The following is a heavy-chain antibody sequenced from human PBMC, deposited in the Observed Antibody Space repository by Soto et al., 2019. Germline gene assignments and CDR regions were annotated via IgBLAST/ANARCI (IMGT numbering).Heavy chain of an antibody. CDR3: ARRSHNYYYYMDV. V-gene: IGHV5-51*01. D-gene: IGHD2-21*01. CDR2: IYPGDSDT. J-gene: IGHJ6*03. Sequence: GESLKISCKGSGYSFTSHWIGWVRQMPGKGLEWMGIIYPGDSDTRYSPSFQGQVTISADKSISTAYLQWSSLKASDTAIYYCARRSHNYYYYMDVWGKGTTVTVSS. CDR1: GYSFTSHW.